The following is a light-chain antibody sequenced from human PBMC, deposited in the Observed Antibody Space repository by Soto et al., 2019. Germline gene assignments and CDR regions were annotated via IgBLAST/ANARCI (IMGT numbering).Light chain of an antibody. CDR1: QGVSRY. CDR3: QQYNNWPHT. CDR2: DAS. J-gene: IGKJ2*01. V-gene: IGKV3-11*01. Sequence: EIVLTQSPATLSLSPGERATLSCRASQGVSRYLAWYQQKPGQAPRLLIYDASNRATGIPARFSGSGSGTDFTLTISSLEPEDFAVYYCQQYNNWPHTFGQGTKVDIK.